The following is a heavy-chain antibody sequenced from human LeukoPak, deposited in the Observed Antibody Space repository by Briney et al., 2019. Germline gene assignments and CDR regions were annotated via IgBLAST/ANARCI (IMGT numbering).Heavy chain of an antibody. CDR1: GDSISSGSFY. CDR3: AREELGISKPGLL. Sequence: SGPTLVNPSETLSLTCTVSGDSISSGSFYWSWIRQPPGKGLEWIGEINHSGSTNYNPSLKSRVTISVDTSKNQFSLKLSSVTAADTAVYYCAREELGISKPGLLWGRGTLVTVSS. D-gene: IGHD7-27*01. CDR2: INHSGST. J-gene: IGHJ2*01. V-gene: IGHV4-39*07.